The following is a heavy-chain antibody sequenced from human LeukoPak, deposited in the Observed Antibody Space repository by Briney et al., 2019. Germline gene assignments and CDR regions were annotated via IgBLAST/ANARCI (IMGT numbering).Heavy chain of an antibody. Sequence: GGSLRLSCAGSGFTLSSYSMNWVRQAPGGGLEWISYISNNGGIIYYADSVKGRFTVSRDRASDSVYLQMNSPRVEDTAVYYCALGYCSGGRCYHDAFDLWGQGTAVAVSS. CDR1: GFTLSSYS. J-gene: IGHJ3*01. D-gene: IGHD2-15*01. CDR3: ALGYCSGGRCYHDAFDL. CDR2: ISNNGGII. V-gene: IGHV3-48*01.